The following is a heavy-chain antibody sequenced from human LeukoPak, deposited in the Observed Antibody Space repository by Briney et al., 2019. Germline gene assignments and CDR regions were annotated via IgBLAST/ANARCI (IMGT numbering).Heavy chain of an antibody. Sequence: SETLSLTCTVSGGSISSYYWSWIRQPPGKGLEWIGYIYYSGSTNYNPSLKSRVTISVDTSKNQFSLKLSSVTAADTAVYYCARRGFIAGLDYWGQGTLVTVSS. CDR2: IYYSGST. D-gene: IGHD6-13*01. V-gene: IGHV4-59*08. J-gene: IGHJ4*02. CDR1: GGSISSYY. CDR3: ARRGFIAGLDY.